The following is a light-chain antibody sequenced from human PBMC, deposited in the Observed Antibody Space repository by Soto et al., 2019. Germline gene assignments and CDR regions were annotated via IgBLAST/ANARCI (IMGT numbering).Light chain of an antibody. J-gene: IGLJ1*01. CDR3: CSYAGSSTYV. V-gene: IGLV2-23*01. Sequence: QSALTQPASVSGSPGQSITISCTGTSSDVGSYNLVSWYQQHPGKAPKLMIYEGSNRPSGVSNRFSGSKSGNTASLTISGLQAEDEADYYCCSYAGSSTYVFVTGTKLTVL. CDR1: SSDVGSYNL. CDR2: EGS.